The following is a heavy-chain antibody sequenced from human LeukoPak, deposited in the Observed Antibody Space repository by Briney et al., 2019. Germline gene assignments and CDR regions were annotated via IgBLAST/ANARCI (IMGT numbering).Heavy chain of an antibody. CDR2: IYYSGST. J-gene: IGHJ4*02. Sequence: SETLSLTCAVSGYSISSSYYWGWIRQPPGKGLEWIGSIYYSGSTYYNPSLKSRVTISVDTSKNQFSLKLSSVTAADTAVYYCARQNTVTTFDYWGQGTLVTVSS. CDR1: GYSISSSYY. D-gene: IGHD4-17*01. CDR3: ARQNTVTTFDY. V-gene: IGHV4-39*01.